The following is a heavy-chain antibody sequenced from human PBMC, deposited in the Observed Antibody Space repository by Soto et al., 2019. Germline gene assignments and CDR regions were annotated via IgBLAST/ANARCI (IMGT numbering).Heavy chain of an antibody. CDR1: GFTFSSYW. Sequence: EVQLVESGGGLVQPGGSLRLSCAASGFTFSSYWMHWVRQAPGKGLVWVSRINSDGSSTSYADSVKGRFTISRDNAKNTLYLQMNSLRAEDTAVYYCARGIPGIAVAGAPYGMDVWGQGTTVTVSS. J-gene: IGHJ6*02. CDR3: ARGIPGIAVAGAPYGMDV. CDR2: INSDGSST. V-gene: IGHV3-74*01. D-gene: IGHD6-19*01.